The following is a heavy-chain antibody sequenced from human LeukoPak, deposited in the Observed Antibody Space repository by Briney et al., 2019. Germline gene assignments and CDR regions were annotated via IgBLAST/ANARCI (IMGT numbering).Heavy chain of an antibody. V-gene: IGHV1-69*13. Sequence: ASVKVSCKASGGTFSSYAISWVRQAPGQGLEWMGGIIPIFGTANYAQKFQGRVTITADESTSTAYMELSSLRSEDTAVYYCARDGGPSIAALYYFDYWGQGTLVTVSS. CDR3: ARDGGPSIAALYYFDY. J-gene: IGHJ4*02. CDR1: GGTFSSYA. D-gene: IGHD6-6*01. CDR2: IIPIFGTA.